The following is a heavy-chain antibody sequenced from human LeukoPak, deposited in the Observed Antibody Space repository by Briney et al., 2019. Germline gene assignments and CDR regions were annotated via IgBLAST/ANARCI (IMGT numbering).Heavy chain of an antibody. D-gene: IGHD3-22*01. CDR3: ARDDDSSGYYPSLSRY. CDR2: ISPYNGNT. CDR1: GYTFISYG. Sequence: ASVKVSCKASGYTFISYGISWVRQAPGQGLEWMGWISPYNGNTKYVQKFQGRVTMTTDTSTSTAYMEVRSLRSDDTAVYYCARDDDSSGYYPSLSRYWGQGTLVTVSS. J-gene: IGHJ4*02. V-gene: IGHV1-18*01.